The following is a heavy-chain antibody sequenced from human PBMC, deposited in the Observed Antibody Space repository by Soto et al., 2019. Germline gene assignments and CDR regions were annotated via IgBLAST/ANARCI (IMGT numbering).Heavy chain of an antibody. CDR1: VGSINTGVYY. D-gene: IGHD2-15*01. V-gene: IGHV4-31*03. CDR3: ARRLDDTPETFFNWFDP. Sequence: QVHLQGWGQGLVNPSQTLSLPCPVPVGSINTGVYYWGWIRHPPGEGLEWIGNIFYTGTAYYNPSLRSRVTVSIDTSANQFSLHMYSVTAADTAMYYCARRLDDTPETFFNWFDPWGQGILVTVSS. J-gene: IGHJ5*02. CDR2: IFYTGTA.